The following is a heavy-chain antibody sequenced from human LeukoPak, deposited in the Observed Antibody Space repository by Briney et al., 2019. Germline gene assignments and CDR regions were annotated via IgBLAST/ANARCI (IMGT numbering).Heavy chain of an antibody. Sequence: GGSLRLSCAASGFTFSNHGMHWVRQAPGKGLEWVTVIWSDNIHNYYADSVKGRFTISRDNSRNTLYLQMDSLRAEDTAVYYCARQFYLRRNWNYAFDSWGQGTLVTVSS. J-gene: IGHJ4*02. CDR3: ARQFYLRRNWNYAFDS. CDR2: IWSDNIHN. V-gene: IGHV3-33*01. CDR1: GFTFSNHG. D-gene: IGHD1-7*01.